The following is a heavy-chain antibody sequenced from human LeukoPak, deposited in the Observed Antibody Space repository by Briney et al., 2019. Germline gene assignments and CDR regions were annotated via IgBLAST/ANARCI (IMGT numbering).Heavy chain of an antibody. CDR1: GFTFSPYW. CDR3: ARAFSGYVIY. CDR2: IYSGGST. V-gene: IGHV3-53*01. D-gene: IGHD5-12*01. J-gene: IGHJ4*02. Sequence: GGSLRLSCATSGFTFSPYWMNWVRQAPGKGLEWVSVIYSGGSTYYADSVKGRFTISRDNSKNTLYLQMNSLRAEDTAVYYCARAFSGYVIYWGQGTLVTVSS.